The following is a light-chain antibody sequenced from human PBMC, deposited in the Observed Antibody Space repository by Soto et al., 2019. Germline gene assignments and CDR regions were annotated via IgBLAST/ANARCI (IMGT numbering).Light chain of an antibody. V-gene: IGLV1-40*01. CDR2: GST. Sequence: QSVLTQPPSVSGAPGPRVTISCTGSTSNIGAGYDVHWYQQLPGTAPKLLIYGSTNRPSGVPDRFSGSKSGTSGSLAISGLQTEDEADYYCQSWDTSLSGSVFGGGTKLTVL. CDR3: QSWDTSLSGSV. J-gene: IGLJ2*01. CDR1: TSNIGAGYD.